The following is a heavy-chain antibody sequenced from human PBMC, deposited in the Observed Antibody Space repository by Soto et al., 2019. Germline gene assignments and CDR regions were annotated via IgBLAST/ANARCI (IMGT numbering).Heavy chain of an antibody. V-gene: IGHV1-46*01. J-gene: IGHJ6*02. CDR3: ARDIVVVVAATYYYYYGMDV. CDR1: GYTFTSYY. CDR2: INPSGGST. Sequence: AASVKVTCKASGYTFTSYYMHWVRQAPGQGLEWMGIINPSGGSTSYAQKFQGRVTMTRDTSTSTVYMELSSLRSEDTAVYYCARDIVVVVAATYYYYYGMDVWGQGTTVTVSS. D-gene: IGHD2-15*01.